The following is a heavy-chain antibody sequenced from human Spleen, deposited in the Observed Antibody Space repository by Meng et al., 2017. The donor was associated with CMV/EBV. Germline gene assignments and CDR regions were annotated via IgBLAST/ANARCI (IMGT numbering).Heavy chain of an antibody. J-gene: IGHJ4*02. D-gene: IGHD2-21*01. V-gene: IGHV3-23*01. CDR2: ISGSGYDT. CDR1: GFTFNNYA. Sequence: GESLKISCAASGFTFNNYAISWVRQAPGKGLEWVSGISGSGYDTYYADSVKGRFTISRDNSKNTLYLQMNSLGAEDTAVYYCSKDFPTYCGADCSSSWGQGALVTVSS. CDR3: SKDFPTYCGADCSSS.